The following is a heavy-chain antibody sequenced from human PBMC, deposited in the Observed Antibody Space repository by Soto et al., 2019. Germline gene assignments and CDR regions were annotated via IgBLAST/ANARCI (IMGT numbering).Heavy chain of an antibody. V-gene: IGHV3-23*01. CDR1: GFTFSSYA. Sequence: GGSLRLSCASSGFTFSSYAMTLVRQAPGKGLEWVSAISVSGGTIYYADSVKGRFTISRDNSKNTLYLQMNSLRAEDTAIYYCAKGTTMITPVYFDYWGQGTLVTVSS. J-gene: IGHJ4*02. CDR2: ISVSGGTI. CDR3: AKGTTMITPVYFDY. D-gene: IGHD1-20*01.